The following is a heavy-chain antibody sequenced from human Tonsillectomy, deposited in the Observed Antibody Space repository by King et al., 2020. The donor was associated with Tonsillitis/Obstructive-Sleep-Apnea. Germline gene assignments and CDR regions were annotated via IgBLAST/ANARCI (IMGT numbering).Heavy chain of an antibody. CDR2: ISRSSRYT. J-gene: IGHJ4*02. Sequence: VQLVESGGGLAKPGGSLRLSCAASGFAFRDHYMTWIRQAPGKGLEYIAYISRSSRYTNYADSVKGRFTISRDNAKNSLYLQMNSLRPEDTAIYFCARTPGYGDFYVGGPGTLVTVSS. D-gene: IGHD4-17*01. V-gene: IGHV3-11*05. CDR1: GFAFRDHY. CDR3: ARTPGYGDFYV.